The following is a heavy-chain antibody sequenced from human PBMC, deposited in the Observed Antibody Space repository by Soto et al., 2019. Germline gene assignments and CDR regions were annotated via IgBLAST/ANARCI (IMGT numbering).Heavy chain of an antibody. D-gene: IGHD3-10*01. CDR3: AGGGVRGVITRTRDYYRLDV. Sequence: PGESLKISCKGSGYSFTSYWIGWVRQMPGKGLEWMGIIYPGDSDTRYSPSFQGQVTISADKSISTAYLQWSSLKASDTAMYYCAGGGVRGVITRTRDYYRLDVWGQGTTVTVSS. J-gene: IGHJ6*02. V-gene: IGHV5-51*01. CDR1: GYSFTSYW. CDR2: IYPGDSDT.